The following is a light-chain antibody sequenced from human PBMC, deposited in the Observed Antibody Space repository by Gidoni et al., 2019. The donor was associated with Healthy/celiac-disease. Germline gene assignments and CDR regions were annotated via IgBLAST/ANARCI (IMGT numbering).Light chain of an antibody. CDR1: KLGDKY. CDR2: QDS. Sequence: SYELTQPPSVSVSPGQTASITCSGDKLGDKYACWYQQKPGQSPVLVICQDSKRPSGIPERFSGSNSGNTATLTISGTQAMDEADYCCQAWDSSTVVFGGGTKLTVL. J-gene: IGLJ2*01. CDR3: QAWDSSTVV. V-gene: IGLV3-1*01.